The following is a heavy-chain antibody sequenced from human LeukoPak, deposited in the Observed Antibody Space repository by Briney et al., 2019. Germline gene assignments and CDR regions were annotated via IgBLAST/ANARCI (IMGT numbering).Heavy chain of an antibody. V-gene: IGHV3-30-3*01. CDR1: GFTFSSYA. D-gene: IGHD6-25*01. Sequence: GGSLRLSCAASGFTFSSYAMHWVRQAPGKGLEWVAVISYDGSNKYYADSVKGRFTISRDNSKNTLYLQMNSLRAEDTAVYYCARDSGRKAAAFDYWGQGTLVTASS. J-gene: IGHJ4*02. CDR3: ARDSGRKAAAFDY. CDR2: ISYDGSNK.